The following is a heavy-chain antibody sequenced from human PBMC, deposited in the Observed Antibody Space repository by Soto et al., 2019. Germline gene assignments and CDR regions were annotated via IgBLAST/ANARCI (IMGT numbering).Heavy chain of an antibody. CDR3: AKGLTGYSSSWYNWFDP. Sequence: GGSLRLSCAASGFTFSSYAMSWVRQAPGKGLEWVSAISGSGGSTYYADSVKGRFTISRDNSKNTLYLQMNSLRAEDTAVYYCAKGLTGYSSSWYNWFDPWGQGTLVTVS. V-gene: IGHV3-23*01. J-gene: IGHJ5*02. CDR1: GFTFSSYA. CDR2: ISGSGGST. D-gene: IGHD6-13*01.